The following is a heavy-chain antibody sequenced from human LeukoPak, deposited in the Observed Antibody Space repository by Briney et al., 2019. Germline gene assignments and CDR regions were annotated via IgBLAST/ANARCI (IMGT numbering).Heavy chain of an antibody. CDR3: ARDAGSGVLWFGELFPYYFDY. D-gene: IGHD3-10*01. CDR2: IRPDGRET. J-gene: IGHJ4*02. Sequence: GGSLRLSCAASGFTFTNHWMHWVRQAPGKGLVWVSRIRPDGRETNHADSVKGRFTISRDNAKNTLYLQMNSLRAEDTAVYYCARDAGSGVLWFGELFPYYFDYWGQGTLVTVSS. CDR1: GFTFTNHW. V-gene: IGHV3-74*01.